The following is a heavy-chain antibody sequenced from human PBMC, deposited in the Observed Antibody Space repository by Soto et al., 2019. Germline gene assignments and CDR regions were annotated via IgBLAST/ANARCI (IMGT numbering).Heavy chain of an antibody. CDR3: AREREDVWGSYRLLDY. CDR1: GFTFSSYW. D-gene: IGHD3-16*02. V-gene: IGHV3-7*05. J-gene: IGHJ4*02. Sequence: GGSLILSCAASGFTFSSYWMSWVRQAPGKGLEWVANIKQDGSEKYYVDSVKGRFTISRDNAKNSLYLQMNSLRAEDTAVYYCAREREDVWGSYRLLDYWGQGTLVTVSS. CDR2: IKQDGSEK.